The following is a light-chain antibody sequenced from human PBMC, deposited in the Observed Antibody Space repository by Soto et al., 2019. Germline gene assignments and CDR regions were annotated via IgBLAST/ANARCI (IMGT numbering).Light chain of an antibody. CDR1: QSVSSNY. V-gene: IGKV3-20*01. J-gene: IGKJ3*01. CDR2: GAS. Sequence: EIVLTQSPGTLSLSPGERATLSCRASQSVSSNYLGWYQQKPGQPPRLLIYGASIRATGIPDRFSGSGSGTDFTLTISRLEPEDFAVYYCQQSGSSFTFDPGTKVDIK. CDR3: QQSGSSFT.